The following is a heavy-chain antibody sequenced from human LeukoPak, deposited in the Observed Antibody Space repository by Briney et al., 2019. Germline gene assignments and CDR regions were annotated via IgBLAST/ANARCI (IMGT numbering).Heavy chain of an antibody. J-gene: IGHJ4*02. CDR3: ARADIPTNSYCSSTSCPKEYYFDY. CDR1: GYTFTSYA. CDR2: INTNTGNP. D-gene: IGHD2-2*01. V-gene: IGHV7-4-1*02. Sequence: GASVKVSCKASGYTFTSYAMNWVRQAPGQGLEWMGWINTNTGNPTYAQGFTGRFVFSLDTSVSTAYLQISSLKAEDTAVYYCARADIPTNSYCSSTSCPKEYYFDYWGQGTLVTVSS.